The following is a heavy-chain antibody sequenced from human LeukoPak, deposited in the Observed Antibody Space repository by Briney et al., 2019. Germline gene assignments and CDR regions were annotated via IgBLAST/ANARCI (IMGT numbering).Heavy chain of an antibody. J-gene: IGHJ4*02. CDR2: IKQDGSEK. CDR3: ARVDSSGWFYRQIDY. Sequence: GRSLRLSCAASGFTFSSYWMSWVRQAPGKGLEWVANIKQDGSEKYYVDSVKGRFTISRDNAKNSLYLQMNSLRAEDTAVYYCARVDSSGWFYRQIDYWGQGTLVTVSS. D-gene: IGHD6-19*01. V-gene: IGHV3-7*03. CDR1: GFTFSSYW.